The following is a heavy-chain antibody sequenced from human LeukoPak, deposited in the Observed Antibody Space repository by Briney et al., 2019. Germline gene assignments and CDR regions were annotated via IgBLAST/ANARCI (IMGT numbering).Heavy chain of an antibody. J-gene: IGHJ4*02. Sequence: GGSLRLSCAASGFSFSGYSMNWVRQAPGKGLEWVSYIISTSSTIYYADSVRGRFTVSRDNAKNSLYLQMNSLRAEDTALYYCARDYYGSGSYYQFDYWGQGTLVTVSS. D-gene: IGHD3-10*01. CDR1: GFSFSGYS. V-gene: IGHV3-48*04. CDR3: ARDYYGSGSYYQFDY. CDR2: IISTSSTI.